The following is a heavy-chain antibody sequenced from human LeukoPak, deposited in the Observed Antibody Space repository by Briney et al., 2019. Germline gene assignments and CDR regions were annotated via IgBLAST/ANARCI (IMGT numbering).Heavy chain of an antibody. J-gene: IGHJ4*02. CDR3: ARRDYDFDY. CDR1: GFTFSSYE. CDR2: ISSSGSTI. D-gene: IGHD3-16*01. V-gene: IGHV3-48*03. Sequence: PGGSLRLSCAASGFTFSSYEMNWVRQAPGTGLEWVSYISSSGSTIYYADSVKGRFTISRDNAKNSLYLQMNSLRAEDTAVYYCARRDYDFDYWGQGTLVTVYS.